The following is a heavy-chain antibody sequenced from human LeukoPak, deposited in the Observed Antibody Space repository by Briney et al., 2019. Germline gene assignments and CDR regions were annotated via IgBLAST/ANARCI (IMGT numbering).Heavy chain of an antibody. J-gene: IGHJ6*02. CDR2: ISSSGSTI. CDR1: GFTFSDYY. CDR3: ARDCSGGSCFPYYYYYGMDV. V-gene: IGHV3-11*01. D-gene: IGHD2-15*01. Sequence: PGGSLRLSCAASGFTFSDYYMSWIRQAPGKGLGWVSYISSSGSTIYYADSVKGRFPISRDNAKNSLYLQMNSLRAEDTAVYYCARDCSGGSCFPYYYYYGMDVWGQGTTVTVSS.